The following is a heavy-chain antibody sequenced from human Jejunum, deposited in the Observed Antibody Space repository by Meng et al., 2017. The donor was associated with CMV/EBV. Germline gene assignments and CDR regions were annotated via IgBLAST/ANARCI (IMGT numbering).Heavy chain of an antibody. J-gene: IGHJ4*02. D-gene: IGHD6-19*01. CDR3: ARGYSSDWYDY. CDR1: GGSINNYY. V-gene: IGHV4-4*07. Sequence: RLQESGPGMVKPSETLSLICTVSGGSINNYYWNWIRQSAGKGLEWIGRIYTSGSTNYNPSLQSRVTMSVDTSKNQFSLKLTSVTAADTAVYYCARGYSSDWYDYWGQGALVTVSS. CDR2: IYTSGST.